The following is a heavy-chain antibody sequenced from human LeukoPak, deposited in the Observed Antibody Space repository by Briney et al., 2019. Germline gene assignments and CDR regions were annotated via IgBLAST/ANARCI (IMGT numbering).Heavy chain of an antibody. J-gene: IGHJ3*02. CDR2: STSSSSIM. CDR1: GFTFSTYS. D-gene: IGHD4-17*01. CDR3: ARGPYGDYVDAFDI. Sequence: PGGSLRLSCAASGFTFSTYSMNWVRQAPGRGRGWVSYSTSSSSIMYYADSVKGPFTISRDNAKNSLFLQMNRLRAEDTALYYCARGPYGDYVDAFDIWGQGTMVTVSS. V-gene: IGHV3-48*04.